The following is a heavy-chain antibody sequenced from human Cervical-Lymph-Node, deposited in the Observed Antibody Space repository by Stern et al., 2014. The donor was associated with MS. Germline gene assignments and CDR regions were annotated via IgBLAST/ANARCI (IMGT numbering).Heavy chain of an antibody. V-gene: IGHV3-11*01. J-gene: IGHJ6*02. D-gene: IGHD2-15*01. CDR1: GFTFSDYY. CDR3: ARERAAIYSYGMDV. Sequence: VQLVQSGGGLVKPGGSLRLSCAASGFTFSDYYMSWIRQAPGKGLEWVSYISSGGSSIDYADSVKGRFTISRDNAKNSLYLQMNSLRAEDTAVYYCARERAAIYSYGMDVWGQGPTVTVSS. CDR2: ISSGGSSI.